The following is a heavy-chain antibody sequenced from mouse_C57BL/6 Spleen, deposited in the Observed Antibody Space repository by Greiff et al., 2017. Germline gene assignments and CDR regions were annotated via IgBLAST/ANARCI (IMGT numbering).Heavy chain of an antibody. Sequence: QVQLQQPGAELVKPGASVKLSCKASGYTFTSYWMQWVKQRPGQGLEWIGEIDPSDSYTNYNQKFKGKATLTVDTSSSTAYMQLSSLTSEDSAVYYCARRGPAQATPLGYWGQGTTLTVSS. CDR1: GYTFTSYW. CDR3: ARRGPAQATPLGY. CDR2: IDPSDSYT. V-gene: IGHV1-50*01. J-gene: IGHJ2*01. D-gene: IGHD3-2*02.